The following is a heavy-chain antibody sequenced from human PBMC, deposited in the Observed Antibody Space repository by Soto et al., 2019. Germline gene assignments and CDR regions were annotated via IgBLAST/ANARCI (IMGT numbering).Heavy chain of an antibody. D-gene: IGHD3-10*01. CDR3: AADRGYL. CDR2: IVVGNGDT. CDR1: GFTFTSSA. J-gene: IGHJ5*02. Sequence: QMQLVQSGPEVKKPGTSVKVSCKASGFTFTSSAVPWVRQARGQGLEWMGWIVVGNGDTKYAQKFQQRVTFTRDISTSTAYMEVSSLSYDDNEVYYCAADRGYLWGQGTLVTVSS. V-gene: IGHV1-58*01.